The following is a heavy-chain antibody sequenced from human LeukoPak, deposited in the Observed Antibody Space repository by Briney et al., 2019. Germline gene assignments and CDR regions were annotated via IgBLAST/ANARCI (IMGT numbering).Heavy chain of an antibody. CDR2: ISSSSSYI. J-gene: IGHJ6*02. CDR3: AREGGYQYYYAMDV. D-gene: IGHD3-16*01. CDR1: GFSFSYYA. V-gene: IGHV3-21*01. Sequence: GGSLRLSCAASGFSFSYYAMSWVRQAPGMGLEWVSSISSSSSYIFYADSVKGRFTISRDNAKNSLYLQMSSLRAEDAAVYYCAREGGYQYYYAMDVWGQGTTVTVSS.